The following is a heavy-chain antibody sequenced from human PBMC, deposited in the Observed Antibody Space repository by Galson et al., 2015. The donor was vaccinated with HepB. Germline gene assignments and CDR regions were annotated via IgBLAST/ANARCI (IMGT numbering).Heavy chain of an antibody. Sequence: SVKVSCKASGYTFTSYGISWVRQAPGQGLEWMGRIIPILGIANYAQKFQGRVTITADKSTSTAYMELSSLRSEDTAVYYCARGVSSSSWFDYWGQGTLVTVSS. CDR3: ARGVSSSSWFDY. D-gene: IGHD6-13*01. J-gene: IGHJ4*02. CDR1: GYTFTSYG. CDR2: IIPILGIA. V-gene: IGHV1-69*04.